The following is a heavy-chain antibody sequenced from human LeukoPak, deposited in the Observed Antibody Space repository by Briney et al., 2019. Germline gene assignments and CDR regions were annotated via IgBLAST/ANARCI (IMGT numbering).Heavy chain of an antibody. D-gene: IGHD2-2*01. CDR1: GYTFTEYY. CDR2: LNPNDGDT. Sequence: ASVKVSCKASGYTFTEYYMHWVRQAPGQGFEWMGWLNPNDGDTNYAQKFQGRVTMTRDTSISTAHMEVSRLRSDDTAVYYCARADFLYCSSTTCLFDYWGQETLVTVSS. V-gene: IGHV1-2*02. CDR3: ARADFLYCSSTTCLFDY. J-gene: IGHJ4*02.